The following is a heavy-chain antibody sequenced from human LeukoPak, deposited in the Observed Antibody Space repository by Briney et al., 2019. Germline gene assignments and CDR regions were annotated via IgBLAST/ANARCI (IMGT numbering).Heavy chain of an antibody. CDR3: ASVDCSSTSCYWA. CDR2: ISGRGDST. CDR1: GFTFSSNA. D-gene: IGHD2-2*01. V-gene: IGHV3-23*01. J-gene: IGHJ5*02. Sequence: GGSLRLSCAASGFTFSSNAMSWVRQAPGKGLEWVSAISGRGDSTYYADSIKGRFTISRDNSKNTLYLQMNSLRAEDTAAYYCASVDCSSTSCYWAWGQGTLVTVSS.